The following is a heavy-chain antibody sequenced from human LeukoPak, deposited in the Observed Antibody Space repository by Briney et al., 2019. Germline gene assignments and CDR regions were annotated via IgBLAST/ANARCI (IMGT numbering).Heavy chain of an antibody. Sequence: GGSLRLSCAASGFTFSSYAMSWVRQAPGKGLEWVSTMSGSGGSTYYADSVKGRFTISRGNSKNTLYLQMNSLRAEDTAVYSCAKRRIASPDYYYHYMDVWGKGTTVTVSS. J-gene: IGHJ6*03. D-gene: IGHD6-6*01. CDR2: MSGSGGST. V-gene: IGHV3-23*01. CDR1: GFTFSSYA. CDR3: AKRRIASPDYYYHYMDV.